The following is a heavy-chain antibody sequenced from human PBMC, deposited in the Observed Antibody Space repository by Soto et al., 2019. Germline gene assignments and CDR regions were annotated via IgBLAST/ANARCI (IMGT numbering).Heavy chain of an antibody. CDR2: IYGDDDT. Sequence: GSGPTLVNPTQTLTLTCSFSGFSLSASGVGVGWIRQPPGKALEWLALIYGDDDTRNRPSLKSRLTVTRDTSKNQVILTLTDMDPVDTATYYCAHRRGRGAVLPAPYFDYWGQGTPVTVSS. D-gene: IGHD2-8*02. CDR1: GFSLSASGVG. V-gene: IGHV2-5*02. J-gene: IGHJ4*02. CDR3: AHRRGRGAVLPAPYFDY.